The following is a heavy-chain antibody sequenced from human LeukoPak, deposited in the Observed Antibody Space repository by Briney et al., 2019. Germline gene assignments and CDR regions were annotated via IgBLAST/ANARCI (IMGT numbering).Heavy chain of an antibody. CDR1: GYSISSGYY. J-gene: IGHJ4*02. Sequence: SSETLSLTCAVSGYSISSGYYWGWIRQPPGKGLEWIGSIYHSGSTYYNPSLKSRVTISVDTSKNQFSLKLSSVTAADTAVYYCARGYYDSSGLYGYWGQGTLVTVSS. D-gene: IGHD3-22*01. CDR2: IYHSGST. CDR3: ARGYYDSSGLYGY. V-gene: IGHV4-38-2*01.